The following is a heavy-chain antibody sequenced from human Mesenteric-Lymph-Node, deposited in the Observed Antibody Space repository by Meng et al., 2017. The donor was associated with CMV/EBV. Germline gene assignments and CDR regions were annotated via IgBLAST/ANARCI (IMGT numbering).Heavy chain of an antibody. V-gene: IGHV3-21*01. D-gene: IGHD2-15*01. J-gene: IGHJ4*02. CDR1: GFTFSSYS. Sequence: GESLKISCAASGFTFSSYSMNWVRQAPGKGLEWVSSISSSSSYIYYADSVKGRFTISRDNAKNSLYLQMNSLRAEDTAVYYCARASLYCSGGSCYGADFDYWGQGTLVTVSS. CDR2: ISSSSSYI. CDR3: ARASLYCSGGSCYGADFDY.